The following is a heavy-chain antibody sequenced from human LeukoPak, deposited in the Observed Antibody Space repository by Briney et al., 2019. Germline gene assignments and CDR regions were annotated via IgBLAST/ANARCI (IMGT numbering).Heavy chain of an antibody. CDR2: ISPSGGST. CDR1: GYTFTTYY. D-gene: IGHD6-19*01. Sequence: ASVKVSCKASGYTFTTYYIHWVRQAPGQGLEWMGMISPSGGSTSYPQKFQGRVTMTRDTSTSTVYMELSSLRSEDTALYFCARDGEAGTYYFDFWGQGTLVTVSS. J-gene: IGHJ4*02. CDR3: ARDGEAGTYYFDF. V-gene: IGHV1-46*01.